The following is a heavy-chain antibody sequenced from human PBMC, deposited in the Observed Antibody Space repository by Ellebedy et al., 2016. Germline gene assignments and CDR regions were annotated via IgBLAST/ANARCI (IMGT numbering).Heavy chain of an antibody. CDR1: GFTFSSYW. V-gene: IGHV3-7*03. Sequence: GGSLRLSCAASGFTFSSYWMNWVRQAPGRGLEWVASIKEDGSKKYYVESVKGRFTISRDNAKNTLDLQVNSLGAEDTAVYYCAREAATYYYYYYGMDVWGQGTTVTVSS. CDR3: AREAATYYYYYYGMDV. J-gene: IGHJ6*02. D-gene: IGHD6-25*01. CDR2: IKEDGSKK.